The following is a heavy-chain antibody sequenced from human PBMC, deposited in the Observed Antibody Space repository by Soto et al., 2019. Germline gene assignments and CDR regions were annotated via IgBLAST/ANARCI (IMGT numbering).Heavy chain of an antibody. CDR1: GGSISSGGYY. J-gene: IGHJ5*02. V-gene: IGHV4-31*03. CDR3: ARQDIVVVPAAKEGQSYWFDP. D-gene: IGHD2-2*01. CDR2: IYYSGST. Sequence: PSETLSLTCTVSGGSISSGGYYWSWIRQHPGKGLEWIGYIYYSGSTYYNPSLKSRVTISVDTSKNQFSLKLSSVTAADTAVYYCARQDIVVVPAAKEGQSYWFDPWGQGTLVTV.